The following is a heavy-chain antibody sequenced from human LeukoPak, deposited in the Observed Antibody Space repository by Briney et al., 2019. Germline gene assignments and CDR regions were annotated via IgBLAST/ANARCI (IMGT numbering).Heavy chain of an antibody. CDR2: ISAYNGNT. D-gene: IGHD3-10*01. V-gene: IGHV1-18*04. Sequence: ASVKVSCKASGYTFTSYGISWVRQAPGQGLEWMGWISAYNGNTNYAQKLQGRVTMTTDTSTSTAYMELRSLRSDDTAVYYCARDSGPHITMVRGVIKYYFDYWGRGTLVTVSS. J-gene: IGHJ4*02. CDR1: GYTFTSYG. CDR3: ARDSGPHITMVRGVIKYYFDY.